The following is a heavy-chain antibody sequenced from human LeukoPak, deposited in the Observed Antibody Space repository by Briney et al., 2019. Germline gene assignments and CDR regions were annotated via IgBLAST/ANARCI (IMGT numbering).Heavy chain of an antibody. D-gene: IGHD5-18*01. CDR1: GNTFTSYD. CDR2: MNPTSGNT. J-gene: IGHJ2*01. V-gene: IGHV1-8*01. Sequence: GASVKVSCKAAGNTFTSYDINWVRQAPGQGLEWMGWMNPTSGNTGYAQKFQGRVTMTRDASIATAYMELSSLTSEDTALYYCTRMRGYTYGYWYLDLWGRGTPVTVSS. CDR3: TRMRGYTYGYWYLDL.